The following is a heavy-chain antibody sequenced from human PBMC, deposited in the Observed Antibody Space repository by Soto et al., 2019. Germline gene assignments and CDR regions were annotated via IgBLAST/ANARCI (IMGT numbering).Heavy chain of an antibody. J-gene: IGHJ5*02. CDR1: VYSISSGYY. V-gene: IGHV4-38-2*02. CDR2: IYHSGST. Sequence: SDTLSLTCSVSVYSISSGYYWGFIRQPPGKGLEWIGSIYHSGSTYYNPSLKSRVTISVDTSKNQFSLKLSSVTAADTAVYYCARDLVAAAANWFDPWGQGTLVTVSS. CDR3: ARDLVAAAANWFDP. D-gene: IGHD6-13*01.